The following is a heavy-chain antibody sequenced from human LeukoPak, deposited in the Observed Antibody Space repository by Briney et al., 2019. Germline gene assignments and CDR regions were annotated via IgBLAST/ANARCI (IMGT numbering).Heavy chain of an antibody. Sequence: GESLRISCKGSGXSFTSYWISWVRQMPGKGLEWMGRIDPSDSYTNYSPSFQGHVTISADKSISTAYLQWSSLKASDTAMYYCARSGSFESYAFDIWGQGTMVTVSS. V-gene: IGHV5-10-1*01. J-gene: IGHJ3*02. CDR2: IDPSDSYT. CDR3: ARSGSFESYAFDI. D-gene: IGHD3-10*01. CDR1: GXSFTSYW.